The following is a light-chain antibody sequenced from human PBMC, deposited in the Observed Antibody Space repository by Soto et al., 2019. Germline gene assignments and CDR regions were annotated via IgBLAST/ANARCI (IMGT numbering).Light chain of an antibody. CDR1: QSLLHSNGYNY. Sequence: IVMTQSPLSLPVTPGEPASISCRSSQSLLHSNGYNYLDWYLQKPGQSPQLLIYLGSNRASGVPGRFSGSGSGTDFTLKSSRVEAEDVGVYYCMQPLQSWTFGQGTKVDIK. V-gene: IGKV2-28*01. CDR3: MQPLQSWT. CDR2: LGS. J-gene: IGKJ1*01.